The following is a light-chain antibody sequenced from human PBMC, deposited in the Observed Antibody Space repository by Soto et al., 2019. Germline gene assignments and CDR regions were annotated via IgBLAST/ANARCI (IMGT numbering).Light chain of an antibody. V-gene: IGKV2-28*01. CDR2: LGS. Sequence: DIVLTQSPLSLAVTPGEPASISCRSSQSLLHGNGYNYLDWYLQKPGQSPQLLIYLGSNRASGVPDRFSGSGSGTDFTLSISRVEAEDVGVYYCMEALQTSFTFGPGTKVDLK. CDR3: MEALQTSFT. CDR1: QSLLHGNGYNY. J-gene: IGKJ3*01.